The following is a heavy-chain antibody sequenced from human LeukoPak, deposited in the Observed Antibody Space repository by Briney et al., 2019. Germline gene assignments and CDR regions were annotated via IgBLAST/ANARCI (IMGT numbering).Heavy chain of an antibody. CDR2: IIPIFGTA. CDR3: ARVGSTGYSYGCFDY. Sequence: ASVKVSCKAAGGTFSSYAISWVRQAPRQGLEWMGRIIPIFGTANYAQKFKGRVTITTNESTSTAYMELSSLRSEDTAVYYCARVGSTGYSYGCFDYWGQGTLVTVSS. CDR1: GGTFSSYA. D-gene: IGHD5-18*01. V-gene: IGHV1-69*05. J-gene: IGHJ4*02.